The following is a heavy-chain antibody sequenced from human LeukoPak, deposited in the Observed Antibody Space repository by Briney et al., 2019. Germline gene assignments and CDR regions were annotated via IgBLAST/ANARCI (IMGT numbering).Heavy chain of an antibody. J-gene: IGHJ4*02. CDR3: AKTPIDYYDSSGYYSGGY. CDR2: ISGSGGST. D-gene: IGHD3-22*01. V-gene: IGHV3-23*01. Sequence: GGSLRLSCAASGFTFSSYAMSWVRQAPGKGLEWVSAISGSGGSTYYADSVKGRFTISRDNSKNTLYLQMNSLRAEDTAVYYCAKTPIDYYDSSGYYSGGYWGQGTLATVSS. CDR1: GFTFSSYA.